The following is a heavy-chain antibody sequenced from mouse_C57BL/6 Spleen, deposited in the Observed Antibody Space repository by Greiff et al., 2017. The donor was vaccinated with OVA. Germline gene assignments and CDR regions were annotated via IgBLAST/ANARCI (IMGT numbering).Heavy chain of an antibody. CDR2: INPSTGGT. CDR3: ARSRYGNYEGFAY. Sequence: VQLQQSGPELVKPGASVKISCKASGYSFTGYYMNWVKQSPEKSLEWIGEINPSTGGTTYNQKFKAKATLTVDKSSSTAYMQLKSLTSEDSAVYYCARSRYGNYEGFAYWGQGTLVTVSA. J-gene: IGHJ3*01. CDR1: GYSFTGYY. D-gene: IGHD2-10*02. V-gene: IGHV1-42*01.